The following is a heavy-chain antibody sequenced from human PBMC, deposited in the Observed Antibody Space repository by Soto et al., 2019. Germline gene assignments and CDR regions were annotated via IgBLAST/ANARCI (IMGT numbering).Heavy chain of an antibody. CDR3: ARDGKAHSYGSGTSYYFYGMDV. J-gene: IGHJ6*02. CDR2: ISAYHRDT. Sequence: QVQLVQSGAEVKKPGASVKVSCQASGYTFTNYGLSWVRQAPGQGLEWMGWISAYHRDTNYAQKFQGRVTMTTDTSTSTAHMELRSLRSDDTAVYYCARDGKAHSYGSGTSYYFYGMDVWGQGTTVTVSS. D-gene: IGHD3-10*01. CDR1: GYTFTNYG. V-gene: IGHV1-18*04.